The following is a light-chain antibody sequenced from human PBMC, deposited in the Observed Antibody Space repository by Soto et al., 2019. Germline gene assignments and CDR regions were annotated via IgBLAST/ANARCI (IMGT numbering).Light chain of an antibody. J-gene: IGKJ2*01. CDR3: QQYGSSPRT. V-gene: IGKV3-20*01. CDR2: GAS. CDR1: QSVSSSY. Sequence: EIVLTQSPGTLYLSPGERATLSCRASQSVSSSYLAWYQQKPGQAPRLLIYGASSRATGIPDRFSGSGSGTDFTLTISRLEPEDFAVYYFQQYGSSPRTFGQGTKLEIK.